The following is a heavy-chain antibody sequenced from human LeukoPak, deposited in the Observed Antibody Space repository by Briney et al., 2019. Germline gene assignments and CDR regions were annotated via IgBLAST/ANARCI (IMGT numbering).Heavy chain of an antibody. Sequence: GGSLRLSCAASGFTFSSYSMNWVRQAPGKGLEWVSSISSSSSYIYYADSVKGRFTISRDNSKNTLYLQMNSLRAEDTAVYYCARDSSPYYYGSGSHDYWGQGTLVTVSS. D-gene: IGHD3-10*01. CDR2: ISSSSSYI. CDR1: GFTFSSYS. J-gene: IGHJ4*02. V-gene: IGHV3-21*01. CDR3: ARDSSPYYYGSGSHDY.